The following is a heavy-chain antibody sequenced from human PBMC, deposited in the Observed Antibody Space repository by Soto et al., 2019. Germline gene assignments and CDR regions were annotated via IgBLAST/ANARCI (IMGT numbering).Heavy chain of an antibody. CDR2: IIPIFGTA. J-gene: IGHJ6*02. D-gene: IGHD4-17*01. CDR1: GGTFSSYA. CDR3: ARVVPPDYGGKKDYYYGMDV. V-gene: IGHV1-69*13. Sequence: GASVKVSCKASGGTFSSYAISWVRQAPGQGLEWMGGIIPIFGTANYAQKFQGRVTITADESTSTAYMELSSLRSEDTAVYYCARVVPPDYGGKKDYYYGMDVWGQGTTVTV.